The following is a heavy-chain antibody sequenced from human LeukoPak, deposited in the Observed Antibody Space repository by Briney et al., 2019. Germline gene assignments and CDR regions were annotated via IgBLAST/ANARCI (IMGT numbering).Heavy chain of an antibody. D-gene: IGHD3-22*01. CDR3: ARVMGDYYASGAPRAFDI. CDR1: GFTFGTYG. V-gene: IGHV3-30*03. CDR2: ISHDGSNN. J-gene: IGHJ3*02. Sequence: PGGSLRPSCAASGFTFGTYGMHWVRQAPGKGLEWVAVISHDGSNNYSANYVKGRFIISRDNSKNTLYLQMNSLRAEDTAVYYCARVMGDYYASGAPRAFDIWGQGTMVTASS.